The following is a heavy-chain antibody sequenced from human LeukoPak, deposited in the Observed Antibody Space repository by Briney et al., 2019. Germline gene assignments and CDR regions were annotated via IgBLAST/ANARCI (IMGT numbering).Heavy chain of an antibody. CDR2: IYSGGST. CDR1: GFTVSSNY. V-gene: IGHV3-66*01. Sequence: GGSLRLSCAASGFTVSSNYMSWVRQAPGKGLEWVSVIYSGGSTYYADSVKGRFTISRDNSKNTLYLQMNSLRAEDTAVYYCARSPPGYYYGMDVWGQGTTVTVSS. CDR3: ARSPPGYYYGMDV. J-gene: IGHJ6*02.